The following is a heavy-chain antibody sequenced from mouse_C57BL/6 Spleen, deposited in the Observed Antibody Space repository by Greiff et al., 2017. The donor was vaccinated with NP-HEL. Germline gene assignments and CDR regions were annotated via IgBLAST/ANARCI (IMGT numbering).Heavy chain of an antibody. CDR3: ARRRYYEAMDY. D-gene: IGHD1-1*01. Sequence: QVQLQQSGAELVKPGASVKMSCKASGYTFTSYWITWVKQRPGQGLEWIGDIYPGSGSTNYNEKFKSKATLTVDTSSSTAYMQLSSLTSEDSAVYYCARRRYYEAMDYWGQGTSVTVSS. J-gene: IGHJ4*01. V-gene: IGHV1-55*01. CDR2: IYPGSGST. CDR1: GYTFTSYW.